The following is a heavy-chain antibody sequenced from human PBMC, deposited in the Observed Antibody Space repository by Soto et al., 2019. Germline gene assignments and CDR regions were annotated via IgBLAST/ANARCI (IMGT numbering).Heavy chain of an antibody. J-gene: IGHJ5*02. CDR1: GGSISSSSYY. Sequence: QLQLQESGPGLVKPSETLSLTCTVSGGSISSSSYYWGWIRQPPGKGLEWIGSIYDSGSTYYNPSLKSRVTISVDTSKNQFSLKLSSVTAADTAVYYCARPVTAGGWFDPWGQGTLVTVSS. V-gene: IGHV4-39*01. D-gene: IGHD4-4*01. CDR2: IYDSGST. CDR3: ARPVTAGGWFDP.